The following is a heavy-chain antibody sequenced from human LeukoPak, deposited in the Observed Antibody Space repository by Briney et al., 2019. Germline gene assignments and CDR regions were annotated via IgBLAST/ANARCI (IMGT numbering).Heavy chain of an antibody. CDR2: INPSGGST. CDR3: ATALAAAGAFFDY. D-gene: IGHD6-13*01. CDR1: GYTFTSYY. J-gene: IGHJ4*02. V-gene: IGHV1-46*01. Sequence: ASVKVSCKASGYTFTSYYIHWVRQAPGQGLEWMGIINPSGGSTTYAQILQGRVTMTRDTSTSTAYMELSSLRSEDTAVYYCATALAAAGAFFDYWGQGTLVTVSS.